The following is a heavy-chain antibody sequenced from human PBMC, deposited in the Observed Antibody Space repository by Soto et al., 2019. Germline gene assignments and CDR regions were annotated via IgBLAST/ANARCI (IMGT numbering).Heavy chain of an antibody. D-gene: IGHD3-3*01. CDR3: ARHRFVVDDSWSRTLHYFDY. CDR1: GGSMSSHY. CDR2: IYYSGST. Sequence: QVQLQESGPGLVKPSETLSLTCTVSGGSMSSHYWSWIRQSPGKGLEWIGYIYYSGSTSYNPSLKSRVTISVDTSKNQFSLKLSFVTAADTAVYYCARHRFVVDDSWSRTLHYFDYWGQGTLVTVSS. J-gene: IGHJ4*02. V-gene: IGHV4-59*08.